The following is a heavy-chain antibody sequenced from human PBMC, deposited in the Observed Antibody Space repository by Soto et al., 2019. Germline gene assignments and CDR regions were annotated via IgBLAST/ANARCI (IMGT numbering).Heavy chain of an antibody. J-gene: IGHJ4*02. CDR1: GFSFGSYA. V-gene: IGHV3-23*01. D-gene: IGHD3-3*01. CDR3: AKDLVSIFGVAPDY. Sequence: GGSLRLSCAASGFSFGSYAMRWVRQAPGKGLEWVAAISGSGGSTDYADSVKGRFTISSDNSRNTLYMQMNSLRAEDTDLYYCAKDLVSIFGVAPDYWGQGTLVTVSS. CDR2: ISGSGGST.